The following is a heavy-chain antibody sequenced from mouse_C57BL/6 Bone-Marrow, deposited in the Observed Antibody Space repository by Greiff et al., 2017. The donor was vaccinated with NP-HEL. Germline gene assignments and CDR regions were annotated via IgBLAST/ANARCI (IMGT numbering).Heavy chain of an antibody. CDR1: GFTIKDYY. Sequence: VQLQQSGAELVRPGASVKLSCTASGFTIKDYYMHWVKQRPEQGLEWIGRIDPEDGDTEYAPKFQGKAPMTADTSSNTAYLQLRSLRSEDTAVYYCTTDYYGRYWYFDVWGTGTTVTVSS. J-gene: IGHJ1*03. V-gene: IGHV14-1*01. CDR3: TTDYYGRYWYFDV. CDR2: IDPEDGDT. D-gene: IGHD1-1*01.